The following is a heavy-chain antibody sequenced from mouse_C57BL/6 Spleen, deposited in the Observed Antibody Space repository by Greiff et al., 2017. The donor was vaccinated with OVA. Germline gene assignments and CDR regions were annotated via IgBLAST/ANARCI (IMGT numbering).Heavy chain of an antibody. CDR2: IYPGDGDT. CDR3: ARSDYGRTFDY. CDR1: GYAFSSYW. D-gene: IGHD1-1*01. J-gene: IGHJ2*01. V-gene: IGHV1-80*01. Sequence: VQLQESGAELVKPGASVKISCKASGYAFSSYWMNWVKQRPGKGLEWIGQIYPGDGDTNYNGKFKGKATLTADKSSSTAYMQLSSLTSEDSAVYFCARSDYGRTFDYWGQGTTLTVSS.